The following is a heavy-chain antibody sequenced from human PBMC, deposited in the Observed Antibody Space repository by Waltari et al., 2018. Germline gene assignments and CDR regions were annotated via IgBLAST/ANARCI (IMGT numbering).Heavy chain of an antibody. V-gene: IGHV3-7*01. CDR3: ARFQQPRGVFDY. J-gene: IGHJ4*02. D-gene: IGHD6-13*01. CDR2: IKQDGSEK. CDR1: GFTFRSYW. Sequence: EVQLVESGGGLVQPGGSLRLSCAASGFTFRSYWMSWVRQAPGKGLEWVANIKQDGSEKYCVDSVKGGFTRSRDNAKNSLYLQMNSLRAEDTAVYYCARFQQPRGVFDYWGQGTLVTVSS.